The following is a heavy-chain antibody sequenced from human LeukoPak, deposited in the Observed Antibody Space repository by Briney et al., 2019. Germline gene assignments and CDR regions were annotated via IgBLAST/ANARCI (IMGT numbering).Heavy chain of an antibody. CDR3: AKGIAAAEGFDY. D-gene: IGHD6-13*01. V-gene: IGHV3-23*01. Sequence: EGSLRLSCAASGFAFSSYAMSWVRQAPGKGLEWVSAISGSGGSTYYADSVKGRFTISRDNSKNTLYLQMNSLRAEDTAVYYCAKGIAAAEGFDYWGQGTLVTVSS. CDR2: ISGSGGST. CDR1: GFAFSSYA. J-gene: IGHJ4*02.